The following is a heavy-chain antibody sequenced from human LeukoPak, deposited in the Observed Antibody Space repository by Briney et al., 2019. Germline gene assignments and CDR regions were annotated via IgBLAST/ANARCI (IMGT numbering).Heavy chain of an antibody. D-gene: IGHD3-10*01. CDR3: ARDCTSGSYYHTLCDP. J-gene: IGHJ5*02. CDR1: GXSMTNHY. V-gene: IGHV4-59*11. CDR2: IYYSGST. Sequence: KTSETLSLTCTVSGXSMTNHYGTWIRQPAGRGLEWIGYIYYSGSTNYNPSLKSRVTISLDTSMNQFSLKLSSVTAADTAVYFCARDCTSGSYYHTLCDPWGQGAWSPSPQ.